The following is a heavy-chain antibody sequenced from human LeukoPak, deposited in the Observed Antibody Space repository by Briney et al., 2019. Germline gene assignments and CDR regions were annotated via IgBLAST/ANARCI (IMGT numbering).Heavy chain of an antibody. CDR2: IYYSGST. J-gene: IGHJ4*02. Sequence: PSETLSLTCTVSGGSISSSSYYWGRIRQPPGKGLEWIGSIYYSGSTYYNPSLKSRVTISVDTSKNQFSLKLSSVTAADTAVYYCASIYCSGGSCWYYFDYWGQGTLVTVSS. D-gene: IGHD2-15*01. V-gene: IGHV4-39*01. CDR1: GGSISSSSYY. CDR3: ASIYCSGGSCWYYFDY.